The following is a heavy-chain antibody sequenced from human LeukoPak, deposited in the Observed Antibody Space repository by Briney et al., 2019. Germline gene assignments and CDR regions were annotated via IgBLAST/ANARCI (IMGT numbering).Heavy chain of an antibody. J-gene: IGHJ4*02. V-gene: IGHV3-23*01. D-gene: IGHD3-22*01. CDR2: ISGSGGST. Sequence: GGSLKPSCAASGFTFNNYAMRWVRQAPGKGLEWVSVISGSGGSTYYTDSVTGRFTISRDNSKNTLYLQMNSLRAEDTALYYCASLDYFDSSDYGDYWGQGTLVTVSS. CDR1: GFTFNNYA. CDR3: ASLDYFDSSDYGDY.